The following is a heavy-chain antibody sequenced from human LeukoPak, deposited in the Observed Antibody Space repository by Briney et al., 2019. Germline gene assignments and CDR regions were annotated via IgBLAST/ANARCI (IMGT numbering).Heavy chain of an antibody. Sequence: ASVKVSCKAPGYTFTGYYMHWVRQAPGQGLEWMGWINPNSGGTNYAQKFQGRVTMTRDTSISTAYMELSRLRSDDTAVYYCARDSMVRGVIWAAAYYFDYWGQGTLVTVSS. CDR3: ARDSMVRGVIWAAAYYFDY. CDR2: INPNSGGT. CDR1: GYTFTGYY. J-gene: IGHJ4*02. D-gene: IGHD3-10*01. V-gene: IGHV1-2*02.